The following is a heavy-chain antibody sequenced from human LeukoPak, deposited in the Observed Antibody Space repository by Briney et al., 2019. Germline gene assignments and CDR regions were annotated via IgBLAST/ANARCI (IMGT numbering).Heavy chain of an antibody. V-gene: IGHV3-9*01. J-gene: IGHJ4*02. CDR1: GFTLDDYA. CDR3: AKSRSGDYVFSHFDY. D-gene: IGHD4-17*01. Sequence: GRSLRLSCAASGFTLDDYAMLWVRHAPGKGLEGVSGISWNSGSIGYADSVKGRFTISRDNAKNSLYLQMNSLRAEDTALYYCAKSRSGDYVFSHFDYWGQGTLVTVSS. CDR2: ISWNSGSI.